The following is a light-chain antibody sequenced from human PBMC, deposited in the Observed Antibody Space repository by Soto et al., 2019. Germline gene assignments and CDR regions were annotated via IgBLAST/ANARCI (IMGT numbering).Light chain of an antibody. CDR1: QGISTY. V-gene: IGKV1-39*01. CDR2: DAS. CDR3: QQSYRTPYT. Sequence: DIQMTQSPSSLSASVGDRVTITCRASQGISTYLVWYQQRQGRAPKLLIYDASNLVSGVPSRFSGSGSGTAFTLTISSLQPEDFATYYCQQSYRTPYTFGQGTKLETK. J-gene: IGKJ2*01.